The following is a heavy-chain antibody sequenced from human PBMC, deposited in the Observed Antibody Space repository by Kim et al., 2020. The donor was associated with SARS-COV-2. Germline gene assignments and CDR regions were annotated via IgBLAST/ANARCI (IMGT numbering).Heavy chain of an antibody. V-gene: IGHV3-23*01. CDR1: GFTFNSYA. D-gene: IGHD6-19*01. Sequence: GGSLRLSCAASGFTFNSYAMRWVRQAPGKGLEWVSGIRGSGDRTSYADSVKGRFTISRDNSRNTLYLQMDSLRAEDTAVYYCAKVSSGSSGWFEYFHHWGQGTLVTVSS. J-gene: IGHJ1*01. CDR2: IRGSGDRT. CDR3: AKVSSGSSGWFEYFHH.